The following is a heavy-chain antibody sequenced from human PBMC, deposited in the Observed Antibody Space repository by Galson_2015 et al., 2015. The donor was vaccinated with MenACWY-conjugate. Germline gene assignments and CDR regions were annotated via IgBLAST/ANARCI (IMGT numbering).Heavy chain of an antibody. CDR2: IKQVGSEK. V-gene: IGHV3-7*03. CDR1: GFTFNNYC. Sequence: SLRLSCAASGFTFNNYCMRWVRQAPGKGPEWVAHIKQVGSEKYYVDSVRGRFTISRDDSRNLLYLQMSSLKTEDTAVYYCSRGGLGVCAFDYWGQGTLVTVSS. D-gene: IGHD2-8*01. CDR3: SRGGLGVCAFDY. J-gene: IGHJ4*02.